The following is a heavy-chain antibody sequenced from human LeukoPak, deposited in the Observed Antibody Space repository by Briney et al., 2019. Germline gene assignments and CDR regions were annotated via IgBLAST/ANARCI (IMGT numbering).Heavy chain of an antibody. D-gene: IGHD1-20*01. V-gene: IGHV4-34*01. Sequence: PSETLSLTCAVYGGSFSGYYWSWIRQPPGKGLEWIGEINHSGGTKYNPSLKSRVTISVDTSKNQFSLKLSSVTAADTAVYYCARDLDNLTNWFDPWGQGTLVTVSS. J-gene: IGHJ5*02. CDR1: GGSFSGYY. CDR3: ARDLDNLTNWFDP. CDR2: INHSGGT.